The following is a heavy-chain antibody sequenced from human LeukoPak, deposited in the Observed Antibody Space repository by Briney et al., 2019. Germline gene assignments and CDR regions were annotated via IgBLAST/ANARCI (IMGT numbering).Heavy chain of an antibody. J-gene: IGHJ4*02. Sequence: KPSETLSLTCPVSGGSISSYYWSWIRQPPGKGPEWIGNIYDSGSTNYNPSLKSRVTISVDTSKNQCSLKLSSVTAADTAVYYCARQSISGSSLSYFDYWGQGTLVNVSS. CDR3: ARQSISGSSLSYFDY. V-gene: IGHV4-59*01. CDR2: IYDSGST. CDR1: GGSISSYY. D-gene: IGHD3-22*01.